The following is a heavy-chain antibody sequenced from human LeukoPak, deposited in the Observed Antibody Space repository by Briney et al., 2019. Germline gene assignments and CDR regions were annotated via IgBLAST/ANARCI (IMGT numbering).Heavy chain of an antibody. J-gene: IGHJ3*02. D-gene: IGHD3-10*01. CDR1: GGSFSGYY. V-gene: IGHV4-34*01. CDR3: ARGFGNDAFDI. Sequence: SETLSLTCAVYGGSFSGYYWSWIRQPPGKGLEWIGEINHSGSTNYNPSLKSRVTISVDTSKNQFSLKLSSVTAADTAVYYCARGFGNDAFDIWGQGTMVTVSS. CDR2: INHSGST.